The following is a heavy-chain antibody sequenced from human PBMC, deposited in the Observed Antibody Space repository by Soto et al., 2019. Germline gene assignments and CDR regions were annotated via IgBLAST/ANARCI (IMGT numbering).Heavy chain of an antibody. CDR3: AGGLWDYGDYRPFDY. V-gene: IGHV1-69*02. CDR1: AGSVSGYT. Sequence: ASVKVSCEAAAGSVSGYTISWVRQAPGQGLEWMGRIIPILGIANYAQKFQGRVTITADKSTSTAYMELSSLRSEDTAAYYCAGGLWDYGDYRPFDYWG. CDR2: IIPILGIA. D-gene: IGHD4-17*01. J-gene: IGHJ4*01.